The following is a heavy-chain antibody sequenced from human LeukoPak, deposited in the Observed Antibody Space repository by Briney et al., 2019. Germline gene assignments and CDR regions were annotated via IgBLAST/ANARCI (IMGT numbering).Heavy chain of an antibody. J-gene: IGHJ4*02. Sequence: GGSLRLSCAASGFTFSSYSMNWVRQAPGKGLEWVSFISSSSSYIYYADSVKGRFTISRDNAKNSLYLQMNSLRAEDTAVYYCARRARSSSSKDYWGQGTLVTVSS. CDR2: ISSSSSYI. D-gene: IGHD6-6*01. CDR1: GFTFSSYS. CDR3: ARRARSSSSKDY. V-gene: IGHV3-21*01.